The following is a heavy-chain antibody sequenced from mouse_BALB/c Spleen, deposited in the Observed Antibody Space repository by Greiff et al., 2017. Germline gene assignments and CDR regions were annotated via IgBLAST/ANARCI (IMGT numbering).Heavy chain of an antibody. J-gene: IGHJ4*01. CDR2: ISSGGST. D-gene: IGHD1-2*01. V-gene: IGHV5-6-5*01. Sequence: EVKLVESGGGLVKPGGSLKLSCAASGFTFSSYAMSWVRQTPEKRLEWVASISSGGSTYYPDSVKGRFTISRDNARNILYLQMSSLRSEDTAMYYCAREGHYNAMDYWGQGTSVTFSS. CDR3: AREGHYNAMDY. CDR1: GFTFSSYA.